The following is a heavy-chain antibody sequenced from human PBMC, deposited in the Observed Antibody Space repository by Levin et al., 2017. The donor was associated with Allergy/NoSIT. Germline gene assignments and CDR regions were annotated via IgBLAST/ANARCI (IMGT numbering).Heavy chain of an antibody. D-gene: IGHD3-22*01. CDR3: ARRVSSGFSIYWLDY. CDR1: GFTFSDYY. J-gene: IGHJ4*02. Sequence: GESLKISCAASGFTFSDYYMSWIRQAPGKGLEWVSYISSSGSTIYYADSVKGRFTISRDNAKNSLYLQMNSLRAEDTAVYYCARRVSSGFSIYWLDYWGQGTLVTVSS. CDR2: ISSSGSTI. V-gene: IGHV3-11*01.